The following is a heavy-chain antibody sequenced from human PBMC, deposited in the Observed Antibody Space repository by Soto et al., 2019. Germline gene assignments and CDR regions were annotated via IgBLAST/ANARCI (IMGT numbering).Heavy chain of an antibody. CDR1: GFSLSTSGVG. J-gene: IGHJ4*02. V-gene: IGHV2-5*01. CDR2: IYWNNDK. CDR3: ARYDTAMVTRSFDY. D-gene: IGHD5-18*01. Sequence: ASGPTLVNPTQTLTLTCTFSGFSLSTSGVGVGWIRQPPGKALEWLALIYWNNDKRYSPSLKSRLTITKDTSKNQVVLTMTNMDPVDTATYYCARYDTAMVTRSFDYWGQGTLVTVSS.